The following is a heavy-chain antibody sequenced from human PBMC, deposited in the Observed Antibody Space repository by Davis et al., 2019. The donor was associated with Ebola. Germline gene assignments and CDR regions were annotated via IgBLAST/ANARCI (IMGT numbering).Heavy chain of an antibody. D-gene: IGHD1-26*01. CDR2: ISGSGGST. Sequence: PGGSLRLSCAASGFTFSSYAMSWVRQAPGKGLEWVSSISGSGGSTYSADSVKGRFTISSDNSQNTLYMQMNSLRAEDTAVYYRAKPPNNIVGAIYYFDYWGQGTLVTVSS. CDR1: GFTFSSYA. CDR3: AKPPNNIVGAIYYFDY. V-gene: IGHV3-23*01. J-gene: IGHJ4*02.